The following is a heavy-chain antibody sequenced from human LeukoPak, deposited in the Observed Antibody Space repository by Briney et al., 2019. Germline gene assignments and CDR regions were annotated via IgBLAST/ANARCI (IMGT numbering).Heavy chain of an antibody. CDR2: IYSGGNT. J-gene: IGHJ5*02. CDR1: GFTVSSNY. Sequence: GGSLRLSCAASGFTVSSNYMSWVRQAPGKGLEWVSVIYSGGNTYYADSVEGRFAISRDNSNNTLYLQMNSLRAEDTAVYYCARGSSGWLQLGTWGQGTLVTVSS. V-gene: IGHV3-53*01. CDR3: ARGSSGWLQLGT. D-gene: IGHD5-24*01.